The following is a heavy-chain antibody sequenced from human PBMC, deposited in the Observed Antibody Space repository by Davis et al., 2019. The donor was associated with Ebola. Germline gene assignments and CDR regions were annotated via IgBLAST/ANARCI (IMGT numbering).Heavy chain of an antibody. D-gene: IGHD5-18*01. V-gene: IGHV3-30-3*01. Sequence: GESLKISCAASGFTFSSYAMSWVRQAPGKGLEWVAVISYDGSNKYYADSVKGRFTISRDNSKNTLYLQMNSLRAEDTAVYYCARDLYRIQLWLLHYWGQGTLVTVSS. CDR1: GFTFSSYA. CDR3: ARDLYRIQLWLLHY. J-gene: IGHJ4*02. CDR2: ISYDGSNK.